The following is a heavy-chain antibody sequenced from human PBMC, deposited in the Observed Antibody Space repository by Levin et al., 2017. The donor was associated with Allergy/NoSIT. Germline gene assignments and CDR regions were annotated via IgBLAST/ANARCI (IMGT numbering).Heavy chain of an antibody. CDR1: GFKFSKYD. Sequence: GGSLRLSCVASGFKFSKYDMNWVRQAPGKGLEWVSFISGSSATVYYADSVKGRFTISRDNAKKSLYLQMDKLRDEDTAVYFCARDRTYESSGYYSGINGLFDFWGQGTLVAVSS. CDR3: ARDRTYESSGYYSGINGLFDF. CDR2: ISGSSATV. J-gene: IGHJ5*01. D-gene: IGHD3-22*01. V-gene: IGHV3-48*02.